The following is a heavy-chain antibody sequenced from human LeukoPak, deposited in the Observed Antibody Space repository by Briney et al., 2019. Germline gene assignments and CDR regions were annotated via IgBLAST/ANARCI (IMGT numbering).Heavy chain of an antibody. CDR2: INQYGSAK. D-gene: IGHD5-12*01. V-gene: IGHV3-7*05. J-gene: IGHJ4*02. CDR1: GFLFSNSW. CDR3: ARDSGYNAFDY. Sequence: GGSLRLSCADSGFLFSNSWMAWVRQAPGRGLEWLANINQYGSAKTCVDSVKRRLTISRDNDKNSLYLQMNSLRAEDTAMYYCARDSGYNAFDYWGQGTLVTVSS.